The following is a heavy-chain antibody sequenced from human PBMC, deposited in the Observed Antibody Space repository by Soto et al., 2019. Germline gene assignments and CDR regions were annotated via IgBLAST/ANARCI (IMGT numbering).Heavy chain of an antibody. Sequence: QVQLRESGPGLVKPSQTLSLTCTVSGGSISSDDYYWTWIRHRPGEGLEWIGHIYYNGATYYTPALKSRVTISADTSKNQFSLRLRSVTAADAAVYYCARGGDYWGQGALVIVSS. CDR2: IYYNGAT. V-gene: IGHV4-31*03. CDR1: GGSISSDDYY. J-gene: IGHJ4*02. CDR3: ARGGDY. D-gene: IGHD3-16*01.